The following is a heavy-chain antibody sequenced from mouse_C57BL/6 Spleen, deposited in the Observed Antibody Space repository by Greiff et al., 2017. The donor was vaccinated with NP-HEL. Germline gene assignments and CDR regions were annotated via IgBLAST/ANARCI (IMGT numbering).Heavy chain of an antibody. CDR3: ARRVSSHYFDY. V-gene: IGHV1-19*01. Sequence: EVQLQQSGPVLVKPGASVKMSCKASGYTFTDYYMNWVKQSHGKSLEWIGVINPYNGGTSYNQKFKGKATLTVDMSSSTAYMELNSLTSEDSAVYYCARRVSSHYFDYWGQGTTLTVSS. J-gene: IGHJ2*01. D-gene: IGHD3-3*01. CDR1: GYTFTDYY. CDR2: INPYNGGT.